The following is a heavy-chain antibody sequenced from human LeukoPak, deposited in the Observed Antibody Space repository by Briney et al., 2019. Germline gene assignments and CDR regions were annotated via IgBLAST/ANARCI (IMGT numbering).Heavy chain of an antibody. CDR3: ARSGDYDFWSGYFYVPYYFDY. CDR2: IKQDGSEK. CDR1: GLTFSNYW. D-gene: IGHD3-3*01. V-gene: IGHV3-7*03. J-gene: IGHJ4*02. Sequence: GGSLRLSCAASGLTFSNYWMDWVRQAPGKGLEWVANIKQDGSEKNYVDSVKGRFTISRDNAKNSLYLQMNSLRAEDTAVYYCARSGDYDFWSGYFYVPYYFDYWGQGTLVTVSS.